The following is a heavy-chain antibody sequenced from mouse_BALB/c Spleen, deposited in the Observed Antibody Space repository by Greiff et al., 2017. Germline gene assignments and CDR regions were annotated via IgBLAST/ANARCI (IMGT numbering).Heavy chain of an antibody. CDR3: NAPYDSYAMDY. D-gene: IGHD2-10*02. V-gene: IGHV14-4*02. CDR2: IDPENGDT. J-gene: IGHJ4*01. CDR1: GFNIKDYY. Sequence: EVQLQQSGAELVRSGASVKLSCTASGFNIKDYYMHWVKQRPEQGLEWIGWIDPENGDTEYAPKFQGKATMTADTSSNTAYLQLSSLTSEDTAVYYCNAPYDSYAMDYWGQGTSVTVSS.